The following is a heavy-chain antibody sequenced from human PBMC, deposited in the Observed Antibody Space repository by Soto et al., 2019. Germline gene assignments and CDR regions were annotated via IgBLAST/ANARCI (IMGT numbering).Heavy chain of an antibody. V-gene: IGHV4-39*01. CDR2: ISYSGST. Sequence: SETLSLTCTVSGGSISSSSSSWGWIRQPPGKGLEWLGIISYSGSTYYSPSLKSRVTISVDASKNLISLKLSSVTAADTAVYYCVRTYVTDVVVVPASKDYMDVWGKGTTVTVSS. CDR3: VRTYVTDVVVVPASKDYMDV. D-gene: IGHD2-2*01. CDR1: GGSISSSSSS. J-gene: IGHJ6*03.